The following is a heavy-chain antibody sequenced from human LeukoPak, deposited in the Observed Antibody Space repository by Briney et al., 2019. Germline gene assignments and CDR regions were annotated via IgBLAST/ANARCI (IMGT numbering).Heavy chain of an antibody. D-gene: IGHD6-13*01. Sequence: ASVKASCKASGYSLDRFGITWVRQAPGQGLECLGWINTYNGKTKYGEKFQGRVTLTTDTSTSTVYMELTSLTSDDTAVYFCARDTPQHLKRFDLWGQGTLVTVPS. J-gene: IGHJ4*02. CDR1: GYSLDRFG. CDR3: ARDTPQHLKRFDL. V-gene: IGHV1-18*01. CDR2: INTYNGKT.